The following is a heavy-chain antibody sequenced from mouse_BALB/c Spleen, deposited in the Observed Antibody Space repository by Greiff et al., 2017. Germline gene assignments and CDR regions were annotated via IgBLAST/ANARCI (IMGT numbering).Heavy chain of an antibody. CDR3: ARAPYYRYDGDWYFDV. D-gene: IGHD2-14*01. CDR1: GFSLTGYG. V-gene: IGHV2-6-7*01. Sequence: VQLQQSGPGLVAPSQSLSITCTVSGFSLTGYGVNWVRQPPGKGLEWLGMIWGDGSTDYNSALKSRLSISKDNSKSQVFLKMNSLQTDDTARYYCARAPYYRYDGDWYFDVWGAGTTVTVSS. CDR2: IWGDGST. J-gene: IGHJ1*01.